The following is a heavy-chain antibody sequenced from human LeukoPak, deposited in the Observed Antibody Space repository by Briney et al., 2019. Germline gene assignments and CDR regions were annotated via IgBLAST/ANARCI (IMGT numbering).Heavy chain of an antibody. Sequence: SETLSLTCTVSGGSISSGDYYWSWLRQPPGKGLEWIGYIYYSGSTYYNPSLKSRVTISVDTSKNQFSLKLSSVTAADTAVYYCARRISGSYHFDSWGQGTLVAVSS. J-gene: IGHJ4*02. V-gene: IGHV4-30-4*08. CDR2: IYYSGST. D-gene: IGHD1-26*01. CDR1: GGSISSGDYY. CDR3: ARRISGSYHFDS.